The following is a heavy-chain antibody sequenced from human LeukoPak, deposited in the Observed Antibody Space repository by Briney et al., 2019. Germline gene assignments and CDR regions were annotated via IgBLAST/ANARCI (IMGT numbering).Heavy chain of an antibody. J-gene: IGHJ4*02. Sequence: GGSLRLSCAASGFTFTSYWMHWVRQAPGKGLVWVSRINSDGSSTIYADSVKGRFTISRDNAKNTLYLQMNSLRAEDTAVYYCARCSGGSTYHSDDYWGQGTLVTVSS. CDR2: INSDGSST. CDR1: GFTFTSYW. D-gene: IGHD2-15*01. V-gene: IGHV3-74*01. CDR3: ARCSGGSTYHSDDY.